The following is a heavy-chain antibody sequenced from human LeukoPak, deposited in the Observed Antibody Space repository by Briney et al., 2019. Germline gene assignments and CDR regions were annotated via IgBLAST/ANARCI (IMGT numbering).Heavy chain of an antibody. CDR3: ARLYYDSSRYPNWFDP. CDR1: GDSIGSYY. CDR2: IYYSGST. Sequence: SETLSLSCTVSGDSIGSYYWSWIRQPAGRGLEWTGYIYYSGSTNYNPSLKSRVTISVDTSRNQFSLKLSSVTAADTAVYYCARLYYDSSRYPNWFDPWGQGTLVTVSS. J-gene: IGHJ5*02. D-gene: IGHD3-22*01. V-gene: IGHV4-59*08.